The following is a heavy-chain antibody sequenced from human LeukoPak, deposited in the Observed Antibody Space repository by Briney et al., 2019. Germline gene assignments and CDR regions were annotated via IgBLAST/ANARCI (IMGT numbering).Heavy chain of an antibody. CDR2: MNPNSGNT. V-gene: IGHV1-8*03. CDR3: ARGSNYIDY. Sequence: ASVKVSCKASGYTFTSYDINWVRQATGQGLEWMGWMNPNSGNTGYAQMFQGRDTITRNTSISTAYMELSSLRSKDTAVYYCARGSNYIDYWGQGTLVTVSS. D-gene: IGHD4-11*01. J-gene: IGHJ4*02. CDR1: GYTFTSYD.